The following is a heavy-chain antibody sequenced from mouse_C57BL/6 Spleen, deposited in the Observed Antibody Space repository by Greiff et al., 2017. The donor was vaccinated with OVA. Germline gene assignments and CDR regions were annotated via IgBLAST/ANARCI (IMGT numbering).Heavy chain of an antibody. J-gene: IGHJ1*03. CDR2: IDPETGGT. D-gene: IGHD1-1*01. CDR3: TRYYGSSYWYFDV. Sequence: QVQLQQSGAELVRPGASVTLSCKASGYTFTDYEMHWVKQTPVHGLEWIGAIDPETGGTASNQKFKGKAILTADKSSSTAYMELRSLTSEDSAVYYCTRYYGSSYWYFDVWGTGTTVTVSS. CDR1: GYTFTDYE. V-gene: IGHV1-15*01.